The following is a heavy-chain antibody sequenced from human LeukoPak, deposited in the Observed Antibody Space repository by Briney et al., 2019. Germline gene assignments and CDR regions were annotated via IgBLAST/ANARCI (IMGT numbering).Heavy chain of an antibody. V-gene: IGHV3-11*04. J-gene: IGHJ4*02. CDR3: ARDLSGGYYYDSSAPLAGY. D-gene: IGHD3-22*01. CDR1: GFTFSDYY. CDR2: ISSSGSTI. Sequence: GGSLRLSCAASGFTFSDYYMSWIRQAPGKGLEWVSYISSSGSTIYYADSVKGRFTISRDNAKNSLYLQMNSLRAEDTAVYYCARDLSGGYYYDSSAPLAGYWGQGTLVTVSS.